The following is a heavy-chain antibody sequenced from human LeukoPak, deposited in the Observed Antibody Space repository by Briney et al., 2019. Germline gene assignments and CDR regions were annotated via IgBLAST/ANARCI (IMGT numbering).Heavy chain of an antibody. CDR2: IKQDGSEK. Sequence: GGSLRLSCAASGFTFSSHWMSWVRQAPGKGLEWVAKIKQDGSEKYYVDSVKGRFTISRDNAKNSLYLQMNSLRPEDTAVYYCARAPAAARPYYFDYWGQGTLVTVSS. J-gene: IGHJ4*02. CDR1: GFTFSSHW. CDR3: ARAPAAARPYYFDY. V-gene: IGHV3-7*01. D-gene: IGHD6-6*01.